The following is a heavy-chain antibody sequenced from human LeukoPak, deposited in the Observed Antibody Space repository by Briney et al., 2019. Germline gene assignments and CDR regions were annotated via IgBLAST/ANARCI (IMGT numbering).Heavy chain of an antibody. V-gene: IGHV3-43*01. D-gene: IGHD1-26*01. CDR3: AKEEKSRSWSEMDV. Sequence: PGGSLRLSRAPSVFRLDDYVMGLVRPAPGEGVGWVSHIRWECGGPFYAESVKGRYTISRDNSKKSLYLQMNSVQIQNTALFFCAKEEKSRSWSEMDVSGKRTTVIVSS. CDR2: IRWECGGP. J-gene: IGHJ6*03. CDR1: VFRLDDYV.